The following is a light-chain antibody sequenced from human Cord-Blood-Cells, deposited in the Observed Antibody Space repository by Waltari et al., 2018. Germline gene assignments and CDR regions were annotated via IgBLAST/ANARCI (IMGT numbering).Light chain of an antibody. CDR2: DAS. Sequence: DTQMTQSPSSLSASVGDRVTITCQASQDISNYLNWYQQKPGKAPKLLIYDASNLETGVPSRFSGSGSGTDFTFTISSLQPEDIATYYCQQYDNLPSITFGQGKR. V-gene: IGKV1-33*01. J-gene: IGKJ5*01. CDR3: QQYDNLPSIT. CDR1: QDISNY.